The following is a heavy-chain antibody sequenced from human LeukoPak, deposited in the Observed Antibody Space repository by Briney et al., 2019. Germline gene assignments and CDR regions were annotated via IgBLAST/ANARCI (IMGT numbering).Heavy chain of an antibody. J-gene: IGHJ3*02. Sequence: SETLSLTCAVYGGSFSGYYWSWIRQPPGRGLEWIGEINHSGSTNYNPSLKSRVTISVDTSKNQFSLKLSSVTAADTAVYYCARDRTTDAIDIWGQGTMVTVSS. CDR3: ARDRTTDAIDI. V-gene: IGHV4-34*01. D-gene: IGHD4-11*01. CDR2: INHSGST. CDR1: GGSFSGYY.